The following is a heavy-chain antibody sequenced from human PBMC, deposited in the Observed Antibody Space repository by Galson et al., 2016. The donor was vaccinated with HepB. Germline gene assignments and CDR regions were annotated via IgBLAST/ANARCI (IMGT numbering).Heavy chain of an antibody. Sequence: SLRLSCAASGFTFSSYAMSWVRQAPGKGLEWVSAISGSGGSTYYADSVKGRFTISRDNAENTLYLQMNSLRAEDTAVYFCARTPGHNYGSPLDLWGQGTLITVSS. CDR2: ISGSGGST. CDR3: ARTPGHNYGSPLDL. J-gene: IGHJ5*02. V-gene: IGHV3-23*01. CDR1: GFTFSSYA. D-gene: IGHD5-18*01.